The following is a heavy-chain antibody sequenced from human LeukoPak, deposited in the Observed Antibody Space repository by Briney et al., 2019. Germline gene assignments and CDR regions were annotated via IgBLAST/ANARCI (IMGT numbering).Heavy chain of an antibody. J-gene: IGHJ6*03. CDR3: ARHKAGTFQPNYYYYYYMDV. V-gene: IGHV5-51*01. Sequence: GESLKISCKGSGYSFTSYWIGWVRQMPGEGLEWMGIIYPGDSDTRYSPSFQGQVTISADKSISTAYLQWSSLKASDTAMYYCARHKAGTFQPNYYYYYYMDVWGKGTTVTVSS. CDR2: IYPGDSDT. D-gene: IGHD6-13*01. CDR1: GYSFTSYW.